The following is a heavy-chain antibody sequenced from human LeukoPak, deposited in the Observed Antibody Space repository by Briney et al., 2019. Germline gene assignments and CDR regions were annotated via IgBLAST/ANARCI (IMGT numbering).Heavy chain of an antibody. CDR1: GGSISSGDYY. Sequence: PSETLSLTCTVSGGSISSGDYYWSWIRQPAGKGLEWIGRIYSSGNTNYNPSLKSRVTMSVDTSKNQFSLKLSSVTAADTAVYYCARDTVIGSGSHSFDSWGQGTLVTVSS. D-gene: IGHD1-26*01. V-gene: IGHV4-61*02. CDR3: ARDTVIGSGSHSFDS. CDR2: IYSSGNT. J-gene: IGHJ4*02.